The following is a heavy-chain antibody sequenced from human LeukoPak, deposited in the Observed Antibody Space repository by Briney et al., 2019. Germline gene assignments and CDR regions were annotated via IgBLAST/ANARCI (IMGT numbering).Heavy chain of an antibody. CDR1: GFTFSSYS. CDR2: ISSSSSYI. J-gene: IGHJ3*02. V-gene: IGHV3-21*01. D-gene: IGHD2-15*01. Sequence: GGSLRLSCAASGFTFSSYSMNWVRQAPGKGLEWVSSISSSSSYIYYADSVKGRFTISRDNAKNSLYLRMNSLRAEDTAVYYCATLQNRYCSGGSCYSSAFDIWGQGTMVTVSS. CDR3: ATLQNRYCSGGSCYSSAFDI.